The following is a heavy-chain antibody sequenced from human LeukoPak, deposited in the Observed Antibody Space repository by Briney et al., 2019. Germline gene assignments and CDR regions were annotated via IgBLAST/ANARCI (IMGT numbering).Heavy chain of an antibody. J-gene: IGHJ5*02. CDR3: ARVVVAATGGFDP. D-gene: IGHD2-15*01. CDR1: GFTFSSYS. Sequence: GGSLRLSCAASGFTFSSYSMNWVRQAPGKGLEWVSSISSSSSYIYYADSVKGRFTISRDNAKNSLYLQMNSPRAEDTAVYCCARVVVAATGGFDPWGQGTLVTVSS. V-gene: IGHV3-21*01. CDR2: ISSSSSYI.